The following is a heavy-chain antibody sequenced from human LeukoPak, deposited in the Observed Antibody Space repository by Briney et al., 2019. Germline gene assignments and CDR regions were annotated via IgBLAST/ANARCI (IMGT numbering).Heavy chain of an antibody. V-gene: IGHV4-39*07. Sequence: PSETLSLTCTVSGGSISSSSYYWGWIRQPPGKGLEWIGSIYYSGSTYYNPSLKSRVTISVDTSKNQFSLKLSSVTAADTAVYYCARERDDYVWGSYRLDYWGQGTLVTVSS. J-gene: IGHJ4*02. CDR1: GGSISSSSYY. D-gene: IGHD3-16*02. CDR2: IYYSGST. CDR3: ARERDDYVWGSYRLDY.